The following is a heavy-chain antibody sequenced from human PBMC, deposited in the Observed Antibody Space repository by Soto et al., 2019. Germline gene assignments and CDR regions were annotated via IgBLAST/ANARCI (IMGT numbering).Heavy chain of an antibody. V-gene: IGHV4-59*01. CDR2: IYYSGST. CDR1: GGSISSYY. D-gene: IGHD6-13*01. CDR3: ARVSVAAAGVAFDI. J-gene: IGHJ3*02. Sequence: SETLSLTCTVSGGSISSYYWSWIRQPPGKGLEWIGYIYYSGSTNYNPSLKSRVTISVDTSKNQFSLKLSSVTAADTAVYYCARVSVAAAGVAFDIWGQGTMVT.